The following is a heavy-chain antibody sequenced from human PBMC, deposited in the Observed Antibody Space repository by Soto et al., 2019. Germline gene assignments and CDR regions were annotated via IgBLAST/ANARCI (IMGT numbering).Heavy chain of an antibody. J-gene: IGHJ4*02. D-gene: IGHD6-13*01. V-gene: IGHV1-18*01. CDR3: ARDLAAAGPFDC. CDR1: GYTFTNYA. CDR2: ISAYNGNT. Sequence: QVQLVQSGAEVKQPGASVKGSCKASGYTFTNYAFSRGRQAPGQVREWMGWISAYNGNTNYPQKLQGRVTMTIDTSTSTAYMELRSLRSDDTAVYYCARDLAAAGPFDCWGQGTLVTVSS.